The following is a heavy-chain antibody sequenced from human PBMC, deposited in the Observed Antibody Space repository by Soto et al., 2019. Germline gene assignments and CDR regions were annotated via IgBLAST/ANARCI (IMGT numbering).Heavy chain of an antibody. D-gene: IGHD3-22*01. CDR2: INAGNGNT. Sequence: GSVKVSCKASGYTFTSYSMHWVLQAPGQRLEWMGWINAGNGNTKYSQKFQGRVTITRDTSASTAYMELSSLGSEDTAVYYCARAGVYYYDSSGYFGTKYNWFDPWGQGTLVTVSS. CDR1: GYTFTSYS. J-gene: IGHJ5*02. V-gene: IGHV1-3*01. CDR3: ARAGVYYYDSSGYFGTKYNWFDP.